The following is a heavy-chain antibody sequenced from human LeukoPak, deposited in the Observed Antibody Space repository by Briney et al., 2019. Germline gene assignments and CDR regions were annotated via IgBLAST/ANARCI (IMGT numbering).Heavy chain of an antibody. Sequence: GGSLGLSCAASGFTFSSSAMTWVRQAPGKGLEWVSSLTGGSDNSERADSVRGRFSISRDNSKNTLYLQMNSLTAEDTAVYYCAKFSPYGGNSYWGQGTLVTVSS. J-gene: IGHJ1*01. V-gene: IGHV3-23*01. CDR2: LTGGSDNS. D-gene: IGHD4-23*01. CDR1: GFTFSSSA. CDR3: AKFSPYGGNSY.